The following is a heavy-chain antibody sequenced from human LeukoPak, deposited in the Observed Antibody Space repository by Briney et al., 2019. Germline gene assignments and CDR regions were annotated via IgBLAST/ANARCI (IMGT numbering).Heavy chain of an antibody. Sequence: GGSLRLSCAASGFTFSSYSMNWVRQAPGKGLEWVSSISSSSSYIYYADSVKGRFTISRDNAKNSLYLQMNSLRAEDTAVYYCARDSHYYDSPFDPWGQGTLVTVSS. CDR1: GFTFSSYS. V-gene: IGHV3-21*01. D-gene: IGHD3-22*01. CDR2: ISSSSSYI. J-gene: IGHJ5*02. CDR3: ARDSHYYDSPFDP.